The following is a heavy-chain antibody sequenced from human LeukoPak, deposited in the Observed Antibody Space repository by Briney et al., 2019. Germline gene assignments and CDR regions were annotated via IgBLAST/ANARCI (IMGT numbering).Heavy chain of an antibody. V-gene: IGHV4-61*02. CDR1: GGSISSGSYY. J-gene: IGHJ4*02. CDR3: ARTVGSSTSCYVNY. D-gene: IGHD2-2*01. CDR2: IYTSGST. Sequence: SETLSLTCTVSGGSISSGSYYWSWIRQPAGKGLEWIGRIYTSGSTNYNPSLKSRVTISVDTSKNQFSLKLSSVTAADTAVYYCARTVGSSTSCYVNYWGQGTLVTVSS.